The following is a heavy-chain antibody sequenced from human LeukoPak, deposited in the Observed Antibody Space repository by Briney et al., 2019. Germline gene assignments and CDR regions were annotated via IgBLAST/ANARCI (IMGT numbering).Heavy chain of an antibody. CDR1: RDSVSSNSAA. Sequence: SQTLSLTCAISRDSVSSNSAAWNWIRQSPSRGLEWLGRTYYRSKWYNDYAFSVQSRITINPDTSRNQFSLQLSSVTPEDTAVYYCASGGSYSFDYWGQGILVTVSS. J-gene: IGHJ4*02. D-gene: IGHD1-26*01. V-gene: IGHV6-1*01. CDR2: TYYRSKWYN. CDR3: ASGGSYSFDY.